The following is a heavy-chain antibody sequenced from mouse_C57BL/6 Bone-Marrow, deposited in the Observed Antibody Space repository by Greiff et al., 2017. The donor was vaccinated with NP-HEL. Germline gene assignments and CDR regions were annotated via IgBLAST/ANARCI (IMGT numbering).Heavy chain of an antibody. D-gene: IGHD2-4*01. CDR2: INYDGSST. J-gene: IGHJ4*01. V-gene: IGHV5-16*01. Sequence: EVKLMESEGGLVQPGSSMKLSCTASGFTFSDYSMAWVRPVPEKGLEWVANINYDGSSTYYLDSLKSRFIISRDNAKNILYLQMSSLKSEDTATYYCAREGGLRRRTYAMDYWGQGTSVTVSS. CDR3: AREGGLRRRTYAMDY. CDR1: GFTFSDYS.